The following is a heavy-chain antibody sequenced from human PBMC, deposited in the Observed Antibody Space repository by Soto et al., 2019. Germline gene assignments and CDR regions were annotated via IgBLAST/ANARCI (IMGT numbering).Heavy chain of an antibody. D-gene: IGHD3-16*02. CDR2: ISAYNGNT. J-gene: IGHJ4*02. CDR3: ATQAQDDYTRGSYRGPFDY. V-gene: IGHV1-18*01. Sequence: ASVKVSCKASGYAFTSYGISWVRQAPGQGLEWMGWISAYNGNTNYAQKLQGRVTMTTDTSTSTAYVELRSLRSDDTAVYYCATQAQDDYTRGSYRGPFDYWGRGTLVTV. CDR1: GYAFTSYG.